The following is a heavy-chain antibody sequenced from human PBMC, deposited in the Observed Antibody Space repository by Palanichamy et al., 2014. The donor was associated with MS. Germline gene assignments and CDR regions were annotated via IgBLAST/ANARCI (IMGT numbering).Heavy chain of an antibody. Sequence: EGQLVESGGGLAQSGTSLRLSCAASGFTFADYTMNWVRLAPGKGLEWVSAITWNSANVDYVDSVRGRFTISRDNAMKSLYLQMNNLRAEDTALYYCTKGTWGNPFDIWGQGTMVTVSS. CDR3: TKGTWGNPFDI. J-gene: IGHJ3*02. CDR2: ITWNSANV. D-gene: IGHD7-27*01. CDR1: GFTFADYT. V-gene: IGHV3-9*01.